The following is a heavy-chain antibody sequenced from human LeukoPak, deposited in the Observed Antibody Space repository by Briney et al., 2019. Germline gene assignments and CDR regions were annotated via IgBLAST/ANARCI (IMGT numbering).Heavy chain of an antibody. D-gene: IGHD1-26*01. CDR1: GFTFSSYS. V-gene: IGHV3-21*01. CDR2: ISSSSSSI. J-gene: IGHJ3*02. CDR3: ARVPPWDLAHAFDI. Sequence: GGSLRLSCAASGFTFSSYSMNWVRQAPGKGLEWVSPISSSSSSIYYADSVKGRFTISRDNARNSLYLQMNSLRAEDTAVYYCARVPPWDLAHAFDIWGQGTMVTVSS.